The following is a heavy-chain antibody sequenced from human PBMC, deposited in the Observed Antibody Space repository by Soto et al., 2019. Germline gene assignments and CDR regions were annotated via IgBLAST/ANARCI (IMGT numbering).Heavy chain of an antibody. CDR1: GGSFSGYY. V-gene: IGHV4-34*01. D-gene: IGHD6-13*01. CDR3: ARRTIAAAGKGWFDP. J-gene: IGHJ5*02. CDR2: INHSGST. Sequence: QVQLQQWGAGLLKPSETLSLTCAVYGGSFSGYYWSWIRQPPGKGLEWIGEINHSGSTNYNPSLRSRVTTSVDTSKNQYSQKLSSVTDADTAVYYWARRTIAAAGKGWFDPWGQGTLVTVSS.